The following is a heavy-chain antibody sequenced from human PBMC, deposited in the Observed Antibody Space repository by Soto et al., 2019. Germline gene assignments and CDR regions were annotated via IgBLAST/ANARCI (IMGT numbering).Heavy chain of an antibody. V-gene: IGHV1-58*01. Sequence: SVKVSCKASGFTFTSSAVQWVRQARGQRLEWIGWIVVGSGNTNYAQKFQERVTITRDMSTSTAYMELSSLRSEDTAVYYCAAKYYYDSSGYYYVAAGAFDIWGQGTMVTVSS. J-gene: IGHJ3*02. CDR3: AAKYYYDSSGYYYVAAGAFDI. CDR2: IVVGSGNT. D-gene: IGHD3-22*01. CDR1: GFTFTSSA.